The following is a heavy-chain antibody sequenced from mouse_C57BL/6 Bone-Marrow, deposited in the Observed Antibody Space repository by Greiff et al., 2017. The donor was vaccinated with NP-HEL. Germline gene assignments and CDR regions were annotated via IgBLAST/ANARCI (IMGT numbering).Heavy chain of an antibody. J-gene: IGHJ4*01. Sequence: VKVVESGPELVKPGASVKISCKASGYSFTSYYIHWVKQRPGQGLEWIGWIYPGSGNTKYNEKFKGKATLTADTSSSTAYMQLSSLTSEDSAVYYCARENWGYYAMDYWGQGTSVTVSS. V-gene: IGHV1-66*01. CDR1: GYSFTSYY. D-gene: IGHD4-1*01. CDR2: IYPGSGNT. CDR3: ARENWGYYAMDY.